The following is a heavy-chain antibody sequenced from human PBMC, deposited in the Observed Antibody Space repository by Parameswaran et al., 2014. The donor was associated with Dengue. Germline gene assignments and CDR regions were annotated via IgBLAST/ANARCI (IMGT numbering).Heavy chain of an antibody. CDR2: INPSGGST. V-gene: IGHV1-46*01. Sequence: WVRQAPGQGLEWMGIINPSGGSTSYAQKFQGRVTMTRDTSTSTVYMELSSLRSEDTAVYYCARDRGYCTNGVCPNWFDPWGQGTLVTVSS. CDR3: ARDRGYCTNGVCPNWFDP. J-gene: IGHJ5*02. D-gene: IGHD2-8*01.